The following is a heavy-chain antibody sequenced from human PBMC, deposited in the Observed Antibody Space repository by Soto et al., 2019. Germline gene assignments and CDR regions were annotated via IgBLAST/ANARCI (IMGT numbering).Heavy chain of an antibody. V-gene: IGHV1-24*01. J-gene: IGHJ5*02. CDR3: ATERVRRSDFWSGYYRRAWFDP. CDR2: FDPEDGET. Sequence: ASVKVSCKVSGYTLTELSMHWVRQAPGKGLEWMGGFDPEDGETIYAQKFQGRVTMTEDTSTDTAYMELSSLRSEDTAVYYCATERVRRSDFWSGYYRRAWFDPWGQGTLVTAPQ. CDR1: GYTLTELS. D-gene: IGHD3-3*01.